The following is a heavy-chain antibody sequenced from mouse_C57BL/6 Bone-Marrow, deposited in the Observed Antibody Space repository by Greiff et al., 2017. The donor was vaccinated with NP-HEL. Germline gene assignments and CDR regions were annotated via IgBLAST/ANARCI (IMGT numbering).Heavy chain of an antibody. D-gene: IGHD2-3*01. CDR3: ARRKWLLRDYAMDY. V-gene: IGHV1-80*01. CDR1: ASACLLTC. J-gene: IGHJ4*01. CDR2: IYPFCVDT. Sequence: QVQLKQSGAELVKPLEEGKMEGKTPASACLLTCLPLFTPPPFNFLDFLLHIYPFCVDTNYNGKFKGKATLTADKSSSTAYMQLSSLTSEDSAVYICARRKWLLRDYAMDYWGQGTSVTVSS.